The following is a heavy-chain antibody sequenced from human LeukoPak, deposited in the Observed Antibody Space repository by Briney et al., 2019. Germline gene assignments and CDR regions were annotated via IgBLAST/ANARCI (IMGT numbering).Heavy chain of an antibody. CDR1: GFTFSTYD. CDR2: ITPRSKYI. V-gene: IGHV3-21*01. CDR3: AREDAVAGPLIY. J-gene: IGHJ4*02. Sequence: GGSLRLSCSASGFTFSTYDMNWVRQAPGKGLEWVSSITPRSKYIYYADSVRGRFTISRDNVNNLLFLQMDSLRAEDTAVYYCAREDAVAGPLIYWGQGTLVTVSS. D-gene: IGHD6-19*01.